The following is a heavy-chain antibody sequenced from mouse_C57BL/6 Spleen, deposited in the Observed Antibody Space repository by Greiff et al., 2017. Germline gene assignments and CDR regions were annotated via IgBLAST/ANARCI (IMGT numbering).Heavy chain of an antibody. D-gene: IGHD1-1*01. V-gene: IGHV1-76*01. CDR2: IYPGSGNT. CDR3: ARSGATVVAGYYAMDY. CDR1: GYTFTDYY. Sequence: VQLQQSGAELVRPGASVKLSCKASGYTFTDYYINWVKQRPGQGLEWIARIYPGSGNTYYNEKFKGKATLTAEKSSSTAYMQLSSLTSEDSAVYFCARSGATVVAGYYAMDYWGQGTSVTVSS. J-gene: IGHJ4*01.